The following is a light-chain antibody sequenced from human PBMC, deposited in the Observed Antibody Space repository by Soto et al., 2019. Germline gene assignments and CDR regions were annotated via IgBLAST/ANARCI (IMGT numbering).Light chain of an antibody. V-gene: IGKV2-40*01. J-gene: IGKJ5*01. CDR1: HSLLDSADGRTY. CDR2: TLS. Sequence: SVITQTPLSLPFTPLEPSCISSMSRHSLLDSADGRTYLDWYVQKPGQSPQLLIYTLSSRASGVPDRFSGIGSRNDLTLKIRRVEAEDVGVYYCMQRREFPITFGQGTRLEIK. CDR3: MQRREFPIT.